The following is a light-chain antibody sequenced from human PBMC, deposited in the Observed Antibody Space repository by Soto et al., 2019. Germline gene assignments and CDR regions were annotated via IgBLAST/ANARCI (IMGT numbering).Light chain of an antibody. CDR3: SSYTTINTV. V-gene: IGLV2-14*01. CDR2: DVS. CDR1: SSDVGGYNS. Sequence: QSALTQPASVSGSPGQSITISCTGTSSDVGGYNSVSWYQQHPGKAPKLIIYDVSNRHSGVSNRFSGSKSGNTASLTISGLQAEDEADYYCSSYTTINTVFGGGTKVTVL. J-gene: IGLJ2*01.